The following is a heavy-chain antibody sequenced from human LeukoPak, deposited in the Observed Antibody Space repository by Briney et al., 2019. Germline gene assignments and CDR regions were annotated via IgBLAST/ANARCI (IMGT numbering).Heavy chain of an antibody. J-gene: IGHJ4*02. V-gene: IGHV3-30*03. D-gene: IGHD3-10*01. CDR3: AGSWFYRDYFEY. CDR1: GFPFSSYG. CDR2: LSYDGSNE. Sequence: QSGGSLRLSCAASGFPFSSYGMHWVRQALGKGLEWVAVLSYDGSNEYYADSVKGRFTISRDNSKNTLYLQMNSLRVEDTAVYYCAGSWFYRDYFEYWGQGTLVTVSS.